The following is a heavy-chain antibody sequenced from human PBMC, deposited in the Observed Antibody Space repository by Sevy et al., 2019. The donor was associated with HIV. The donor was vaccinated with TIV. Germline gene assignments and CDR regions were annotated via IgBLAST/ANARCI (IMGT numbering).Heavy chain of an antibody. Sequence: ASVKVSCKASGYTFTNYGISWVRQAPGQGLEWMGWISAYNGNTNYAQKLQGRVTMTTDTSTKTAYMELRSLRSDDTAVYYCAREPFYDGSGSYYEGSDYWGQGTLVTISS. CDR1: GYTFTNYG. CDR2: ISAYNGNT. CDR3: AREPFYDGSGSYYEGSDY. D-gene: IGHD3-10*01. V-gene: IGHV1-18*01. J-gene: IGHJ4*02.